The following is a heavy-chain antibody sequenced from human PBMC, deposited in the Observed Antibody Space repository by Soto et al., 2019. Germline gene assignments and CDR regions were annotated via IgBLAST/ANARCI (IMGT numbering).Heavy chain of an antibody. CDR3: ATYTVGEGGRGY. CDR2: HHSDST. Sequence: QVQLQESGPGLVKPSETLSLTCTVSGGSMRGQHWSWIRQPPGKGLEWIGHHSDSTNYNPSLKSRITISTDPSKNQFSLKLSSVTAAATAVYYCATYTVGEGGRGYWGQGTLVTVSS. J-gene: IGHJ4*02. D-gene: IGHD3-16*01. V-gene: IGHV4-4*09. CDR1: GGSMRGQH.